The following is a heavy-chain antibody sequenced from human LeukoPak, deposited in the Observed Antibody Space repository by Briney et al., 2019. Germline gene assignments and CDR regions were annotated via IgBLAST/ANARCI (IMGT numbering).Heavy chain of an antibody. CDR1: GFTFSSYG. J-gene: IGHJ6*02. CDR3: SVGVYYYYGMDV. D-gene: IGHD3-10*01. V-gene: IGHV3-30*03. Sequence: GGSLRLSCAASGFTFSSYGMHWVRQAPGKGLEWVAVISYDGSNKYYADSVKGRFTISRDNSKNTLYLQMNSLRAEDTAVYYCSVGVYYYYGMDVWAKGPRSPSP. CDR2: ISYDGSNK.